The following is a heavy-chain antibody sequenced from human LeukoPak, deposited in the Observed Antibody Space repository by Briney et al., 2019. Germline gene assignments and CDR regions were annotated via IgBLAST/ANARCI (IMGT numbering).Heavy chain of an antibody. CDR2: IRYDGSNK. Sequence: GGSLRLSCAASGFTFSSYGMHWVRQAPGKGLEWVAFIRYDGSNKYYADSVKGRFTISRDNSKNTLYLQMNSLRAEDTAVYYCAAWGNYYDSSGYYYWGQGTLVTVSS. V-gene: IGHV3-30*02. CDR1: GFTFSSYG. D-gene: IGHD3-22*01. J-gene: IGHJ4*02. CDR3: AAWGNYYDSSGYYY.